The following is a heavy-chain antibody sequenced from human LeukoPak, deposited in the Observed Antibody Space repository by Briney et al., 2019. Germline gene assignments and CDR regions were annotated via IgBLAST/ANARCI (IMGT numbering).Heavy chain of an antibody. V-gene: IGHV1-3*01. J-gene: IGHJ4*02. CDR3: ARDRCSGGSCYSFDY. CDR2: INAGNGNT. Sequence: ASVKVSCKASGHTFTSYAMHWVRQAPGQRLEWMGWINAGNGNTKYSQKFQGRVTITRDTSASTAYMELSSLRSEDTAVYYCARDRCSGGSCYSFDYWGQGTLVTVSS. CDR1: GHTFTSYA. D-gene: IGHD2-15*01.